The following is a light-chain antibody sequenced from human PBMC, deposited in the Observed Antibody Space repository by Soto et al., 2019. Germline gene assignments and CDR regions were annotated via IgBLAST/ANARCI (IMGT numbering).Light chain of an antibody. V-gene: IGKV3-20*01. CDR1: QRISNSY. Sequence: EIVLTQSPGTLSLSQGERATLSCRASQRISNSYLAWYQQEPGQAPRLLIYGASSRATGIPERFSGSGSVTDFTLTIIRLEPEDFVVYYCPQFSSYPLTFGGGTKVDIK. CDR2: GAS. J-gene: IGKJ4*01. CDR3: PQFSSYPLT.